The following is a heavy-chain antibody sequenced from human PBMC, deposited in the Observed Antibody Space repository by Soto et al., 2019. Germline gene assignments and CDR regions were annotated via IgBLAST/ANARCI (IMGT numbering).Heavy chain of an antibody. CDR1: EFTFSDFA. V-gene: IGHV3-23*01. CDR3: AKDAVPYNGKWDWFDS. J-gene: IGHJ5*01. D-gene: IGHD1-26*01. CDR2: IGGDGSDT. Sequence: DVQLLESGGDLVQPGGSLRLSCAASEFTFSDFAMTWVRQAPGKGPEWVSSIGGDGSDTHYADSVKGRFTISRDNSKNRLFLQMSSLRSDDTAVYYCAKDAVPYNGKWDWFDSWGQGTLVTVSS.